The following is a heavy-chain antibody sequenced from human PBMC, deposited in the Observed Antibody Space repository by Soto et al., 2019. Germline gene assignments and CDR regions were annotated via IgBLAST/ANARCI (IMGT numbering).Heavy chain of an antibody. J-gene: IGHJ4*02. CDR1: GFTFSSYA. CDR2: ISYDGSNK. CDR3: AREYSLAVLAPGY. Sequence: GGSLRLSCAASGFTFSSYAVHWVRQAPGKGLEWVAVISYDGSNKYYADSVKGRFTVSRDNSKNTLYLQMSSLRAEDTAVYYCAREYSLAVLAPGYWGQGTLVTVSS. V-gene: IGHV3-30-3*01. D-gene: IGHD2-8*02.